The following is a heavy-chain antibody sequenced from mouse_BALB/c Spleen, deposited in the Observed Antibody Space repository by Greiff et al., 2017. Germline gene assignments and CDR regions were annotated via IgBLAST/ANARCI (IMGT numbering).Heavy chain of an antibody. V-gene: IGHV1-5*01. J-gene: IGHJ4*01. CDR1: GYSFTSYW. D-gene: IGHD1-2*01. CDR2: IYPGNSDT. Sequence: EVQRVESGTVLARPGASVKMSCKASGYSFTSYWMHWVKQRPGQGLEWIGAIYPGNSDTSYNQKFKGKAKLTAVTSASTAYMELSSLTNEDSAVYYCTRMGTTATLYAMDYWGQGTSVTVSS. CDR3: TRMGTTATLYAMDY.